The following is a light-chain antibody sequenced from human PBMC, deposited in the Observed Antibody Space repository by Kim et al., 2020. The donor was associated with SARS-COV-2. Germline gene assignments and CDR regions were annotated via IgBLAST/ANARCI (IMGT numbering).Light chain of an antibody. CDR1: YSDVGAYNY. J-gene: IGLJ2*01. Sequence: GQSITISCTGTYSDVGAYNYVSWYQQHPGKAPKLIIYDVSSRPSGVSNRFSDSKSANTASVTVSGLQAEDEADYYCSSYTSSNTVVFGGGTQLTVL. CDR3: SSYTSSNTVV. V-gene: IGLV2-14*03. CDR2: DVS.